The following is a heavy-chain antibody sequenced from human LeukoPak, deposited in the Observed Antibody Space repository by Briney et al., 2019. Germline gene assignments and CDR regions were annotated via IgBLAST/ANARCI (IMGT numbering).Heavy chain of an antibody. J-gene: IGHJ4*02. Sequence: PGGSLRLSCAASGFTFSSYTMNWVRQAPGKGLEWVSSISSSSSSIYYVDSLRGRFTISRDNAKSSLYLQMNSLRAEDTAVYYCARDDVVGATKADYWGQGTLVTVSS. V-gene: IGHV3-21*01. CDR2: ISSSSSSI. CDR3: ARDDVVGATKADY. CDR1: GFTFSSYT. D-gene: IGHD1-26*01.